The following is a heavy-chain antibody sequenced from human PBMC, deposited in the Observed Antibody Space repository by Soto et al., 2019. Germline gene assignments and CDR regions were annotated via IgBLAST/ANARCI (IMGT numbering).Heavy chain of an antibody. J-gene: IGHJ4*02. Sequence: QVQLVESGGGVVQPGRSLRLSCAASGFTFSSYGMHWVRQAPGKGLEWVADIWYDGSNKYYAVSVKGRFTISRDNSKNTLFLLMNILRAEETAVYYCARAPSGDYEGVYFDYWGQGTLVTVSS. V-gene: IGHV3-33*01. CDR3: ARAPSGDYEGVYFDY. CDR2: IWYDGSNK. D-gene: IGHD4-17*01. CDR1: GFTFSSYG.